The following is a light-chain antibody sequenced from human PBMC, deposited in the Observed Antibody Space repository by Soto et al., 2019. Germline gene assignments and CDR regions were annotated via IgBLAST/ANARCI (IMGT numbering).Light chain of an antibody. CDR2: AAS. CDR1: QGISYY. CDR3: QKYNSAPWT. J-gene: IGKJ1*01. Sequence: DIQMTQSPSSLSASVGDRVTITCRASQGISYYLAWYQHRPGKVPKLLIYAASTLQSGVPSRFSGSGSGTDFTLTISSLQPEDVATYYCQKYNSAPWTFGQGTKVEIK. V-gene: IGKV1-27*01.